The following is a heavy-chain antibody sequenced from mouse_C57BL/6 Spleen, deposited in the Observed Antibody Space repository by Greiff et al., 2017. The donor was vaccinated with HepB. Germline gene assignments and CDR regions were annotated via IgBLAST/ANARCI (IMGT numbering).Heavy chain of an antibody. D-gene: IGHD1-1*01. J-gene: IGHJ4*01. CDR3: ARWGDTTDYAMDY. Sequence: QVQLQQSGAELVRPGASVKLSCKASGYTFTSYGISWVKQRTGQGLEWIGEIYPRSGNTYYNEKFKGKATLTADKSSSTAYMELRSLTSEDSAVYFCARWGDTTDYAMDYWGQGTSVTVSS. CDR2: IYPRSGNT. CDR1: GYTFTSYG. V-gene: IGHV1-81*01.